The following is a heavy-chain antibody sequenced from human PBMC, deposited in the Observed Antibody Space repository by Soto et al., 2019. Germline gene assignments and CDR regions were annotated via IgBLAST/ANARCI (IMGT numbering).Heavy chain of an antibody. Sequence: PSQTLSLTCAISGDSVSSNTAAWNWIRSSPSRGLEWLGRTYYRSNWRHDYAVSVKSRITVNPDTSKNHFSLQLNSVTPDDTAIYYCTRGPRADSSGTGAHWGQGTPVTVSS. D-gene: IGHD1-26*01. J-gene: IGHJ4*02. V-gene: IGHV6-1*01. CDR1: GDSVSSNTAA. CDR3: TRGPRADSSGTGAH. CDR2: TYYRSNWRH.